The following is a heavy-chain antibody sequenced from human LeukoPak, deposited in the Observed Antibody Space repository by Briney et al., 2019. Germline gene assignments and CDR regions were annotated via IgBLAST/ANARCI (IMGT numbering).Heavy chain of an antibody. J-gene: IGHJ6*04. CDR2: INHSGST. CDR1: GGSFSGYY. Sequence: SETLSLTCAVYGGSFSGYYWSWIRQPPGKGLEWIGEINHSGSTNYNPSLKSRVTISVDTSKNQSSLKLSSVTAADTAVYYCARSYYYGSGPYYYGMDVWGKGTTVTVSS. V-gene: IGHV4-34*01. CDR3: ARSYYYGSGPYYYGMDV. D-gene: IGHD3-10*01.